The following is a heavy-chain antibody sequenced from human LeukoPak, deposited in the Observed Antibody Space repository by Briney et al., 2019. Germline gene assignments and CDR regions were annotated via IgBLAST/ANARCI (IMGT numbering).Heavy chain of an antibody. J-gene: IGHJ6*03. V-gene: IGHV4-4*07. CDR3: ARDGFFRIAGPITYYYYYMDV. CDR1: GGSISSYY. D-gene: IGHD1-26*01. Sequence: SETLSLTCTVSGGSISSYYWSWIRQPAGKGLEWIGRIYTSGSTNYNPSLKSRVTMSVDTSKNQFSLKLSSVTAADTAVYYCARDGFFRIAGPITYYYYYMDVWGKGTTVTVSS. CDR2: IYTSGST.